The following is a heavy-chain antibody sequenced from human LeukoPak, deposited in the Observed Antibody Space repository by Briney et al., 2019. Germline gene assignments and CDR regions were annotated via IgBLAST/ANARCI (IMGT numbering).Heavy chain of an antibody. Sequence: ASVKVSCKASGYTFTSYDTNWVRQATGQGLEWMGWMNPNSGNTGYAQKFQGRVTMTRNTSISTAYMELSSLRSEDTAVYYCARGRYSSSPNYFDYWGQGTLVTVSS. J-gene: IGHJ4*02. CDR1: GYTFTSYD. D-gene: IGHD6-13*01. V-gene: IGHV1-8*01. CDR3: ARGRYSSSPNYFDY. CDR2: MNPNSGNT.